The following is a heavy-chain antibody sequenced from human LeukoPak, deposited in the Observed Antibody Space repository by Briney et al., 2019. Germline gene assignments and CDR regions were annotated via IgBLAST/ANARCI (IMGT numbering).Heavy chain of an antibody. Sequence: ASVKVSCKVSGYTLTELSMHWVRQAPGKGLEWMGGFDPEDGETIYAQKFQGRVTMTEDTSTDTAYMELSSLRSEDTAVYYCATDYRGSSWYEGSGSYFGYWGQGTLVTVSS. CDR3: ATDYRGSSWYEGSGSYFGY. V-gene: IGHV1-24*01. CDR2: FDPEDGET. CDR1: GYTLTELS. J-gene: IGHJ4*02. D-gene: IGHD6-13*01.